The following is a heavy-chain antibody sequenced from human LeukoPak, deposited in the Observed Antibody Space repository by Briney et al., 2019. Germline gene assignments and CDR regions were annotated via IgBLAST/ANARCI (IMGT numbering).Heavy chain of an antibody. J-gene: IGHJ6*03. V-gene: IGHV3-66*04. CDR2: IYSGGST. CDR3: ARHGSITMVRGRLRYYYMDV. CDR1: GFTFSSYA. Sequence: GGSLRLSCAASGFTFSSYAMSWVRQAPGKGLEWVSVIYSGGSTYYADSVKGRFTISRDNSKNTLYLQMNSLRAEDTAVYYCARHGSITMVRGRLRYYYMDVWGKGTTVTISS. D-gene: IGHD3-10*01.